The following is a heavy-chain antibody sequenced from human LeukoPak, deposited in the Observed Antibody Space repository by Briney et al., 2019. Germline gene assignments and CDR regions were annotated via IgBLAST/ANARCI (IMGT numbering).Heavy chain of an antibody. Sequence: GGSLRLSCVASGFTFSNYAIHWVRQAPAKGLEWVSALSSSGGDTFYADSVKGRFTISRDTSKNTLYLQMYSLRAEDTAVYYCAKAGTGTNMIFDYWGQGTLVTVSS. D-gene: IGHD1-1*01. CDR2: LSSSGGDT. J-gene: IGHJ4*02. V-gene: IGHV3-23*01. CDR3: AKAGTGTNMIFDY. CDR1: GFTFSNYA.